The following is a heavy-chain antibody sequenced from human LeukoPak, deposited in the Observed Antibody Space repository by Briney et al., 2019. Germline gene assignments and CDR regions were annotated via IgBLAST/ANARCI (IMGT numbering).Heavy chain of an antibody. V-gene: IGHV1-8*01. CDR3: ARVYYDFWSGYFGDY. CDR1: GYTFTSYD. CDR2: MNPNSGNT. Sequence: GASVKVSCKASGYTFTSYDINWVRQAPGQGLEWMGWMNPNSGNTGYAQKFQRRVTMTRNTSISTAYMELSSLRSEDTAVYYCARVYYDFWSGYFGDYWGQGTLVTVSS. J-gene: IGHJ4*02. D-gene: IGHD3-3*01.